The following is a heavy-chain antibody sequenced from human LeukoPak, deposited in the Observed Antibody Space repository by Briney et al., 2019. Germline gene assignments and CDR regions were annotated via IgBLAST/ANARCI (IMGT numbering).Heavy chain of an antibody. Sequence: SETLSLTCTVSGGSISSYYWSWIRQPPGKGLEWIGYIYYSGSTNYNPSLKSRVAISVDTSKNQFSLKLSSVTAADTAVYYCARVSSLGGFDYWGQGTLVTVSS. CDR3: ARVSSLGGFDY. V-gene: IGHV4-59*01. CDR2: IYYSGST. CDR1: GGSISSYY. D-gene: IGHD2-15*01. J-gene: IGHJ4*02.